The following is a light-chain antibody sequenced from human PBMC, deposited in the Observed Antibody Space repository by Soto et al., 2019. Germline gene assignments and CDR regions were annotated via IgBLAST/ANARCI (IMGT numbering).Light chain of an antibody. CDR1: TSNIGSKT. J-gene: IGLJ2*01. CDR3: AVWDDSLDSFL. Sequence: QSVLTQPPSASGTPGQRVTISCSGSTSNIGSKTVNWFQQLPGTAPRLLMYGNNQRPSGVPDRISGSQSGTSASLAISGLQSEDEADYYCAVWDDSLDSFLFGGGTKLTVL. V-gene: IGLV1-44*01. CDR2: GNN.